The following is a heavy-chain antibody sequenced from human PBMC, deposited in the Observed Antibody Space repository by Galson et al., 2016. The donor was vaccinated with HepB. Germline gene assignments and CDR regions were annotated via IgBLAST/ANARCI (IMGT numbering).Heavy chain of an antibody. CDR2: ISSSGSTI. V-gene: IGHV3-48*03. CDR1: GFTFSSYE. D-gene: IGHD5-12*01. Sequence: SLRLSCAASGFTFSSYEMNWVRQAPGKGLEWVSYISSSGSTINYADSVKGRFTISRDNAKNSLYLQMNSLRAEDTAVYYCARDRSSRRLYYYYGMDVWGQGTTVTVSS. CDR3: ARDRSSRRLYYYYGMDV. J-gene: IGHJ6*02.